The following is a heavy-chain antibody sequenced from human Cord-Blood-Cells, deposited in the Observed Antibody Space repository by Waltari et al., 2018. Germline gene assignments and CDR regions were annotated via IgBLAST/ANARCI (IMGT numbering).Heavy chain of an antibody. Sequence: QVQLQQSGPGLVKPSQPLSLTCAISGDSSSSNRAAWNGIRQSPRRGLAWLARTYYRTKWYNDYAVSVKSRITINPDTSKNQFSLQLNSVTPEDTAVYYCATVYSSSSYYYYGMDVWGQGTTVTVSS. D-gene: IGHD6-6*01. CDR1: GDSSSSNRAA. CDR2: TYYRTKWYN. J-gene: IGHJ6*02. CDR3: ATVYSSSSYYYYGMDV. V-gene: IGHV6-1*01.